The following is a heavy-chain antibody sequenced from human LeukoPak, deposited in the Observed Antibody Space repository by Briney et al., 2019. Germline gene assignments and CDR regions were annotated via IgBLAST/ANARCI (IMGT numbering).Heavy chain of an antibody. CDR2: IIPIFGTA. J-gene: IGHJ5*02. CDR3: ARDVEMATIRWFDH. Sequence: ASVKVSCKASGGTFSSYAISWVRQAPGQGLEWMGGIIPIFGTANYAQKFQGRVTITADESTSTAYMELSSLRSEDTAVYYCARDVEMATIRWFDHWGQGTLVTVSS. D-gene: IGHD5-24*01. CDR1: GGTFSSYA. V-gene: IGHV1-69*01.